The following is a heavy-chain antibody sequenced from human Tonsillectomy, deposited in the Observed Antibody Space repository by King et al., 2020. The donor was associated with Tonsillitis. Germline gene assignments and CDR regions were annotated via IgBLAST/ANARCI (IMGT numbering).Heavy chain of an antibody. Sequence: VQLVESGAEVKKPGASVKVSCKAPGYTFTGYYVHWVRQAPGQGLEWMGWINPKSGGTHYAQKFLGRVTMTRDTSSGTGYMELSRLRSDDTAVFYCAHSRGYSGYDPFDYWGQGTLVTVSS. CDR2: INPKSGGT. CDR3: AHSRGYSGYDPFDY. CDR1: GYTFTGYY. J-gene: IGHJ4*02. V-gene: IGHV1-2*02. D-gene: IGHD5-12*01.